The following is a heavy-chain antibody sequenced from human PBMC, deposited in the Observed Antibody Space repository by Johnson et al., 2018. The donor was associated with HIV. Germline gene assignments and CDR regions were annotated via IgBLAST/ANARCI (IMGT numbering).Heavy chain of an antibody. Sequence: VQLVESGGNVVQPGRSQRLSCAASGFTFDDYAMSWVRQAPGKGLEWVSGSSWNGGRTSYADSVKGRFTISRDISKNLLYLQMNSLRTEDTAVYYCAKDGSSWYGDASDIWGQGTMVTVSS. CDR1: GFTFDDYA. CDR2: SSWNGGRT. CDR3: AKDGSSWYGDASDI. V-gene: IGHV3-20*04. D-gene: IGHD6-13*01. J-gene: IGHJ3*02.